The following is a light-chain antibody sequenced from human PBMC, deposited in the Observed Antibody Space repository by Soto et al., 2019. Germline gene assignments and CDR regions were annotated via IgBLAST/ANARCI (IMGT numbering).Light chain of an antibody. Sequence: EIVLTQSPGTLSLSPGERATLSCRASQSVSSSYLAWYQQKPGQAPRLLIYGASSRATGIPDRFSGSGSGTDFTLTISRLEPEDFVVYYCQQYNNWRTFGQGAKVDIK. J-gene: IGKJ1*01. CDR1: QSVSSSY. CDR3: QQYNNWRT. CDR2: GAS. V-gene: IGKV3-20*01.